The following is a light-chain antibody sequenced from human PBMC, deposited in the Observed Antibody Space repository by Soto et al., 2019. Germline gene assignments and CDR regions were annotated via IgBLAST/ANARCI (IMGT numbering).Light chain of an antibody. Sequence: QAVVTQEPSFSVSPGGTVTLTCGLSSGSVSTSYYPSWYQQTPGQAPRTLIYNTGTRSSGVPDRFSGSILGNKAALTITGAQADDESDYYCVLYMGSGILWVFGGGTKLTVL. CDR3: VLYMGSGILWV. J-gene: IGLJ3*02. CDR1: SGSVSTSYY. CDR2: NTG. V-gene: IGLV8-61*01.